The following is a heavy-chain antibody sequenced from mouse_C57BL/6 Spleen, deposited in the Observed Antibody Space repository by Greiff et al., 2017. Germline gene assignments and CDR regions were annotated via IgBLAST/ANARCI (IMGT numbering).Heavy chain of an antibody. D-gene: IGHD2-1*01. J-gene: IGHJ2*01. CDR1: GYTFPNYW. CDR2: IYPGGGYT. Sequence: QVQLKESGAELVRPGTSVKMSCKASGYTFPNYWIGWAKQRPGHGLEWIGDIYPGGGYTNYNEKFKGKATLTADKSSSTAYMQFSSLTSEDSAIYYCARGNGNYPYYFDYWGQGTTLTVSS. V-gene: IGHV1-63*01. CDR3: ARGNGNYPYYFDY.